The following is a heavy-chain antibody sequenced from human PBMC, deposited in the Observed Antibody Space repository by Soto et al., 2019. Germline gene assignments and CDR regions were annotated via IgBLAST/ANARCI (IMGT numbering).Heavy chain of an antibody. Sequence: QVQLVESGGGVVQPGRSLRLSCAASGFTFSSYGMHWVRQAPGKGLEWVAVISYDGSNKYYADSVKGRFTISRDNSKNTLYLQMNSLRAEDMAVYYCAKDFGEASCPMEVCPYYYYGMDVWGQGTTVTVSS. CDR3: AKDFGEASCPMEVCPYYYYGMDV. D-gene: IGHD2-2*01. CDR2: ISYDGSNK. V-gene: IGHV3-30*18. J-gene: IGHJ6*02. CDR1: GFTFSSYG.